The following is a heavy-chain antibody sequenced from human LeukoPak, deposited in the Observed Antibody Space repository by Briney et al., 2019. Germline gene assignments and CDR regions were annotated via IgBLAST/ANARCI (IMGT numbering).Heavy chain of an antibody. J-gene: IGHJ4*02. CDR3: AKVYHSSGWYY. CDR2: ISGSGGST. Sequence: GGSLRLSCAASGFTFSSYSMNWVRRAPGKGLEWVSAISGSGGSTYYADSVKGRFTISRDNSKNTLYLQMNSLRAEDTAVYYCAKVYHSSGWYYWGQGTLVTVSS. D-gene: IGHD6-19*01. V-gene: IGHV3-23*01. CDR1: GFTFSSYS.